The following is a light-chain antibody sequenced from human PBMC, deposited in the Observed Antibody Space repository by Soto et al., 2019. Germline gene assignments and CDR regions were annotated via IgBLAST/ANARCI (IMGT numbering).Light chain of an antibody. CDR2: KAS. Sequence: DIQMTQSPSTLSASVGDRVTITCRASQSIGSWLAWYQQKPGKAPKVLIYKASSLESGVPSRFSGSGSGTEFTLTISSLQPDDFATYYCQQYNSYPFTFGPGTKVDIK. CDR3: QQYNSYPFT. CDR1: QSIGSW. J-gene: IGKJ3*01. V-gene: IGKV1-5*03.